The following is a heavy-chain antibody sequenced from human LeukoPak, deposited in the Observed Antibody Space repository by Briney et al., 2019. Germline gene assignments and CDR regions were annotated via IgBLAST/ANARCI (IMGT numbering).Heavy chain of an antibody. J-gene: IGHJ6*02. CDR1: GFTFSDYY. Sequence: GGSLRLSCAASGFTFSDYYMSWIRQAPGKGLEWVSYISSSSSYTNYADSVKGRFTISRDNAKNSLYLQMNSLRAEDTAVYYCARDSCDYVWGSYPYGMDVWGQGTTVTVSS. CDR2: ISSSSSYT. CDR3: ARDSCDYVWGSYPYGMDV. V-gene: IGHV3-11*05. D-gene: IGHD3-16*01.